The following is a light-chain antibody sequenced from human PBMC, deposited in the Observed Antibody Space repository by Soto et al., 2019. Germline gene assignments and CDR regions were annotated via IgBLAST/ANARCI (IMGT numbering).Light chain of an antibody. J-gene: IGLJ3*02. CDR1: TSDVGSYNY. CDR3: SSYTSRSTWV. Sequence: QSVLTQPASVSGSPGQSITISCTGTTSDVGSYNYVSWYQKNPGKAPKLLVYDVSNRPSGVSNRFSGSKSGNTASLTISGLQPEDEADYYCSSYTSRSTWVFGGGTKLTVL. V-gene: IGLV2-14*01. CDR2: DVS.